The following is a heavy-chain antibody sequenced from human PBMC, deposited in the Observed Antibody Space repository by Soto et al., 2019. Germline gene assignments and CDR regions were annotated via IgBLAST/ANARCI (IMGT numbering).Heavy chain of an antibody. V-gene: IGHV1-18*01. CDR2: ISGYDGNT. J-gene: IGHJ4*02. Sequence: ASVKVSCKASGFTLINFGVSWVRQAPGQGLEWMGWISGYDGNTNFAQKYEGRVTMTIDTSTSTAYMELRNLRSDDTAIYYCADEEWFEQTPFDNWGQGTLVTVSS. CDR1: GFTLINFG. D-gene: IGHD3-10*01. CDR3: ADEEWFEQTPFDN.